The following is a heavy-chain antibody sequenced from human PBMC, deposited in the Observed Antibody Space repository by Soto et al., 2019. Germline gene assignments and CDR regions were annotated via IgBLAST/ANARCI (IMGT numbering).Heavy chain of an antibody. CDR1: GSTFPGNG. CDR2: ISAYNGNT. Sequence: QVQLVQSGAEVKKPGPPGKISCKPSGSTFPGNGISWVRQPPGQGLEGMGWISAYNGNTNYAQKLQGRVTMTTDTSTSTAYMELRSLRSDDTAVYYCARDRGAYGIDVWGQGTTVTVSS. CDR3: ARDRGAYGIDV. J-gene: IGHJ6*02. V-gene: IGHV1-18*01.